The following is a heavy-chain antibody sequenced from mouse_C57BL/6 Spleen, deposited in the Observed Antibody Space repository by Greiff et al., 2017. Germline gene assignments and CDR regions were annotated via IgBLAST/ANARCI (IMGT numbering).Heavy chain of an antibody. Sequence: QVQLQQSGAELVRPGTSVKVSCKASGYAFTNYLIEWVKQRPGQGLEWIGVINPGSGGTNYNEKFKGKATLTADKSSSTAYMQLSSLTSEDSAVYFCARRRDGPFAYWGQGTLVTVSA. CDR2: INPGSGGT. D-gene: IGHD2-3*01. CDR3: ARRRDGPFAY. J-gene: IGHJ3*01. CDR1: GYAFTNYL. V-gene: IGHV1-54*01.